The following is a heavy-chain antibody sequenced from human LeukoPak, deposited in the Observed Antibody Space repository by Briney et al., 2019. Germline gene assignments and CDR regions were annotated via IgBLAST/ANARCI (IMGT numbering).Heavy chain of an antibody. D-gene: IGHD5-24*01. Sequence: GGSLRLACAASGFTFSSYAMSWVRQAPGKGLERVSGLSGSGDDTDYADSVKGRFTISRDNSKNTVYLQMNGLRAEDTAVYYCAVQRGGDGYNTFDYWGQGALVTVSS. CDR2: LSGSGDDT. CDR1: GFTFSSYA. V-gene: IGHV3-23*01. J-gene: IGHJ4*02. CDR3: AVQRGGDGYNTFDY.